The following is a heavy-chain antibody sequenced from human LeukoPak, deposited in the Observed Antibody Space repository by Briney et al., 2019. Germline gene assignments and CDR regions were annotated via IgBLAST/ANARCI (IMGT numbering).Heavy chain of an antibody. CDR3: ARELPREVTPDS. J-gene: IGHJ5*01. V-gene: IGHV3-74*01. CDR1: GFTFIGYE. CDR2: INPDGSRT. D-gene: IGHD2-21*02. Sequence: GGSLRLSCTASGFTFIGYEMHWVRQAPGKGLVWVSRINPDGSRTSYADSVNGRFTISRDNAKNTLSLHMNSLRADDTGVYYCARELPREVTPDSWGQGTLVTVSS.